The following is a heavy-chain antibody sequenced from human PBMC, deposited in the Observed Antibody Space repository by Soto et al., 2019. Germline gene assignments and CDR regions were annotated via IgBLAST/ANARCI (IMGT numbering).Heavy chain of an antibody. CDR3: AKTAVPATVTIYYGMDV. CDR1: GFTFDDYT. D-gene: IGHD2-2*01. CDR2: ISWDGGST. V-gene: IGHV3-43*01. J-gene: IGHJ6*02. Sequence: GGSLRLSCAASGFTFDDYTMHWVRQAPGKGLEWVSLISWDGGSTYYADSVKGRFTISRDNSKNSLYLQMNSRSTEDTALYYFAKTAVPATVTIYYGMDVWGQGTTVTVSS.